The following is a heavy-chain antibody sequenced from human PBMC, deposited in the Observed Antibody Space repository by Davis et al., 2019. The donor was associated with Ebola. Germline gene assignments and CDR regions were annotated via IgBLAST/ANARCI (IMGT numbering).Heavy chain of an antibody. CDR2: ISYDGSNK. J-gene: IGHJ4*02. CDR1: GFTFSSYA. Sequence: GGSLRLSCAASGFTFSSYAMHWVRQAPGKGLEWVAVISYDGSNKYYADSVKGRFTISRDNSKNTLYLQMSSLRAEDTAVYFCAKDDWTIPAHIDYWGQGTLVTVSS. CDR3: AKDDWTIPAHIDY. D-gene: IGHD3/OR15-3a*01. V-gene: IGHV3-30*04.